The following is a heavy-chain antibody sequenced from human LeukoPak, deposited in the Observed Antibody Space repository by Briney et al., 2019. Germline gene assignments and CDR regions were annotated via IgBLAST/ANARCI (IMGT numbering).Heavy chain of an antibody. CDR3: AKLASSGWYRGNYFDY. V-gene: IGHV3-21*04. D-gene: IGHD6-19*01. CDR2: ISGSSDYI. J-gene: IGHJ4*02. Sequence: NTGGSLRLSCAASGFTFSTYSMNWVRQTPRKGLEWVSSISGSSDYIYYADSVKGRFTISRDNAKNSLYLQMNSLRAEDTAVYYCAKLASSGWYRGNYFDYWGQGTLVTVSS. CDR1: GFTFSTYS.